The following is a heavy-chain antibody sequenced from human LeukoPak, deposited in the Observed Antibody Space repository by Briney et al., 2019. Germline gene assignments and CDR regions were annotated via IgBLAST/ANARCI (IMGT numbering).Heavy chain of an antibody. Sequence: ASVKVSCKASGYSFTGYYVQWVRQAPGQGLEWVAWINPASGASHYAQKFQGRVTVTRDTSISTAYMELSSLRSDDTAVFYCARSISAYTPDYWGQGTLVTVPS. CDR3: ARSISAYTPDY. CDR2: INPASGAS. J-gene: IGHJ4*02. V-gene: IGHV1-2*02. D-gene: IGHD3-16*01. CDR1: GYSFTGYY.